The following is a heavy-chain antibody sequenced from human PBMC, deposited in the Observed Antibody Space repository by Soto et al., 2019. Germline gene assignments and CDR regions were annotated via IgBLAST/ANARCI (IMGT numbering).Heavy chain of an antibody. CDR1: GGSISSGDYY. V-gene: IGHV4-30-4*01. D-gene: IGHD1-26*01. J-gene: IGHJ3*02. CDR3: AANGGGNYSPDAFDI. CDR2: IYYSGST. Sequence: PSETLSLTCTVSGGSISSGDYYWSWIRQPPGKGLEWIGYIYYSGSTYYNPSLKSRVTISVDTSKNQFSLKLSSVTAADTAVYYCAANGGGNYSPDAFDIWGQGTMVTVSS.